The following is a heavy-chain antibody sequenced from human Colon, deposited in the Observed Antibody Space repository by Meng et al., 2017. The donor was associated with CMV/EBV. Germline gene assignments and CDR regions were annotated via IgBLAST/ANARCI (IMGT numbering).Heavy chain of an antibody. CDR1: GFTFSHYW. V-gene: IGHV3-74*01. CDR3: GGSYWNGEIVY. J-gene: IGHJ4*02. CDR2: INTDSVTT. D-gene: IGHD1-26*01. Sequence: GESLKISCETSGFTFSHYWMHWVRQVPGQGLERGSRINTDSVTTDYADSVKGRFTISRDNAKNTLYLQMNGLRDEDTAVYYCGGSYWNGEIVYWGQGTLVTVSS.